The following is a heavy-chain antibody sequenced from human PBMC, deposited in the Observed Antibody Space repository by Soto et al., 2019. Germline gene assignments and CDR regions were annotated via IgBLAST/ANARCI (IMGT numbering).Heavy chain of an antibody. CDR3: AIPASPTYGHYYFDD. V-gene: IGHV1-69*06. CDR1: GGTFSSYA. J-gene: IGHJ4*02. CDR2: IIPIFGTA. Sequence: WVKGSCSASGGTFSSYAISWVRQAPGQGLEWMGGIIPIFGTANYAQKFQGRVTVTADKSTSTAYMELSSLRSEDTAVYYCAIPASPTYGHYYFDDWGQGTLVTVYS. D-gene: IGHD4-17*01.